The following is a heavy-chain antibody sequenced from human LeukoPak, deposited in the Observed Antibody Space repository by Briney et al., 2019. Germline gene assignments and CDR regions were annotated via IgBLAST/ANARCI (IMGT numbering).Heavy chain of an antibody. J-gene: IGHJ4*02. V-gene: IGHV3-53*01. Sequence: GGSLRLSCAASGFTVSSNYMSWVRQAPGKGLEWVSDIYSGGSTYYADSVKGRFTISRDNSKNTLYLQMNSLRAEDTAVYYCAREYCSGGSCYCDYWGQGTLVTVSS. CDR1: GFTVSSNY. D-gene: IGHD2-15*01. CDR3: AREYCSGGSCYCDY. CDR2: IYSGGST.